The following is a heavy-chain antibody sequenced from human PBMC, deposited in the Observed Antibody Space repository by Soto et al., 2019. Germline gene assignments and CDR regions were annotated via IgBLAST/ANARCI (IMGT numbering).Heavy chain of an antibody. D-gene: IGHD1-20*01. Sequence: QVPLVQSGAEVKKPGASVKVSCKASGYIFSTYDINWVRQAPGQGLEWMGWLNPNSGNTGYAQKFQGRVTMTRNTSINTAYMELSSLRSEDTAVYYCARDHRYNWNDEGWFDPWGQGTLVTVSS. CDR1: GYIFSTYD. CDR2: LNPNSGNT. CDR3: ARDHRYNWNDEGWFDP. J-gene: IGHJ5*02. V-gene: IGHV1-8*01.